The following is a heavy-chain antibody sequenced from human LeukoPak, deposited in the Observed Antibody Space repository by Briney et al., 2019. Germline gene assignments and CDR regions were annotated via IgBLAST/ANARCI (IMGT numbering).Heavy chain of an antibody. D-gene: IGHD2-15*01. CDR1: GFTFSNAS. CDR3: TTDRRVFRVAATDENDY. V-gene: IGHV3-15*01. J-gene: IGHJ4*02. Sequence: GGSLRLSCAASGFTFSNASMSWFRKAPGKGREWVGRIKSKTDGGTTDYAAPVKGRFTISRDDSKNTLYLQMNSLKTEDTAVYYCTTDRRVFRVAATDENDYWGQGTLVTVSS. CDR2: IKSKTDGGTT.